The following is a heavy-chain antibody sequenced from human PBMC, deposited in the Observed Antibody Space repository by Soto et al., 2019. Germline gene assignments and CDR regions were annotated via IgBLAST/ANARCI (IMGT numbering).Heavy chain of an antibody. Sequence: GGSLRLSCAASGFTFSSYSMNWVRQAPGKGLEWLSYISSSSSTIYYAHSVKGRFTISRDNAKNTLYLQMNSLRDEDTAVNYCARPGNKTDAFDIWGQETMVTVSS. CDR1: GFTFSSYS. CDR2: ISSSSSTI. D-gene: IGHD6-13*01. J-gene: IGHJ3*02. V-gene: IGHV3-48*02. CDR3: ARPGNKTDAFDI.